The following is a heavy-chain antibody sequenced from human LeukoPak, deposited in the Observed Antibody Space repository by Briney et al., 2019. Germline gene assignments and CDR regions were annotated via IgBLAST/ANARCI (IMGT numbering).Heavy chain of an antibody. D-gene: IGHD1-14*01. CDR2: IYTSGST. V-gene: IGHV4-4*07. J-gene: IGHJ4*02. CDR1: GGSISSYY. CDR3: AREDGSGVKTRVLDY. Sequence: SETLSLTCTVSGGSISSYYWTWIRQPAGKGLDWIGRIYTSGSTNYNPSLKSRVTMSVDTSKNQFSLKLSSVTAADTAVYYCAREDGSGVKTRVLDYWGQGTLVTVSS.